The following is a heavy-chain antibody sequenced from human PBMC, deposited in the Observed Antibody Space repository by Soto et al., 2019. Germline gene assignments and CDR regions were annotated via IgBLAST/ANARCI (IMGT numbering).Heavy chain of an antibody. J-gene: IGHJ5*02. V-gene: IGHV1-3*01. CDR3: ARGNYGDYVGDWFDP. CDR1: GYTFTSYA. Sequence: QVQLVQSGAEVKKPGASVKVSCKASGYTFTSYAMHWVRQAPGQRLEWMGWINAGKGNTKYSQKFQGRVTITRDTSASTAYMELSSLRSEDTAVYYCARGNYGDYVGDWFDPWGQGTLVTVSS. CDR2: INAGKGNT. D-gene: IGHD4-17*01.